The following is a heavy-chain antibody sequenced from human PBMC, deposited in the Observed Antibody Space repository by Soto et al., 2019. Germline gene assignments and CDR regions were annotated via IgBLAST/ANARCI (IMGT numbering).Heavy chain of an antibody. J-gene: IGHJ6*02. CDR2: IIPIFGTA. CDR1: GGTFSIYA. D-gene: IGHD2-2*01. V-gene: IGHV1-69*13. CDR3: ARTLGYCISTSCYVDGMDV. Sequence: SVKVSCTDSGGTFSIYAISWVRQAPGQGLEWMGGIIPIFGTANYAQKFQGRVTITADESTSTAYMELSSLRSEDTAVYYCARTLGYCISTSCYVDGMDVWGQGTTVTVSS.